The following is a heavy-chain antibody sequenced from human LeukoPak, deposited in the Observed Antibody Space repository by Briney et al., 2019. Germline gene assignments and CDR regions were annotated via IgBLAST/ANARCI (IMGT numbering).Heavy chain of an antibody. CDR3: TRLSGIVVAGAFDY. D-gene: IGHD6-19*01. J-gene: IGHJ4*02. CDR2: IYWNGDFT. CDR1: GFTFDDHG. Sequence: GGSLRLSCAASGFTFDDHGVSWVRQVPGKGLEWVSSIYWNGDFTTYAESVKGRFTISRDNAKTSLYLQMNSLRVEDTAFYYCTRLSGIVVAGAFDYWGQGNLVTVSS. V-gene: IGHV3-20*04.